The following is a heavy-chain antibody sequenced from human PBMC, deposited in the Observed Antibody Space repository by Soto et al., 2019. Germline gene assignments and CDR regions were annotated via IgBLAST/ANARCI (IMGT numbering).Heavy chain of an antibody. V-gene: IGHV4-34*01. D-gene: IGHD3-3*01. CDR3: ARGRVPRVAARPYFDY. Sequence: PSETLSLTCAVYGGSFSGYYWSWIRQPPGKGLEWIGEINHSGSTNYNPSLKSRVTISVDTSKNQFSLKLSSVTAADTAVYYCARGRVPRVAARPYFDYWGQRTLVTVSS. CDR1: GGSFSGYY. CDR2: INHSGST. J-gene: IGHJ4*02.